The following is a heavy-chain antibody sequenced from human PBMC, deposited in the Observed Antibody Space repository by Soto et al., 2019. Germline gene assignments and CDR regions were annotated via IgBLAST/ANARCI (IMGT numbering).Heavy chain of an antibody. CDR3: ARDCSGGSCRYGMDV. D-gene: IGHD2-15*01. V-gene: IGHV3-33*01. J-gene: IGHJ6*02. CDR2: IWYDGSNK. CDR1: GFTFSSYG. Sequence: QVQLVESGGGVVQPGRSLRLSCAASGFTFSSYGMHWVRQAPGKGLEWVAVIWYDGSNKYYADSVKGRFTISRDNSKNTLYLQMNSLRAEDTAVYYCARDCSGGSCRYGMDVWGQRTTVTVSS.